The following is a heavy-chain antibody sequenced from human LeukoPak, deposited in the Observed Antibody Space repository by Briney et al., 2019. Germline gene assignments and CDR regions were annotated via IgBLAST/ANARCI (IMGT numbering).Heavy chain of an antibody. J-gene: IGHJ3*02. CDR3: ARPTIVVVPAVFDAFDI. D-gene: IGHD2-2*01. Sequence: SETLSLTCTVSGGSISSSSYYWGWIRQPPGKGLEWIGSIYYSGSTYYNPSLKSRVTISVDTSKNQFSLKLSSVTAADTAAYYCARPTIVVVPAVFDAFDIWGQGTMVTVSS. CDR2: IYYSGST. V-gene: IGHV4-39*01. CDR1: GGSISSSSYY.